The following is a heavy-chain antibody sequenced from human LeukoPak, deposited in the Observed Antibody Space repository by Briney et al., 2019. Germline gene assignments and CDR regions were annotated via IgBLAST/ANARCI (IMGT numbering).Heavy chain of an antibody. CDR2: INHSGST. J-gene: IGHJ4*02. Sequence: SETLSLTCAVYGGSFSGYYWSWIRQPPGKGLEWIGEINHSGSTNYNPSLKSRVTISVDTSKNQFSLKLSSVTAADTAVYYCARGRVYAMDYWGQGTLVTVSS. CDR1: GGSFSGYY. V-gene: IGHV4-34*01. D-gene: IGHD2-8*01. CDR3: ARGRVYAMDY.